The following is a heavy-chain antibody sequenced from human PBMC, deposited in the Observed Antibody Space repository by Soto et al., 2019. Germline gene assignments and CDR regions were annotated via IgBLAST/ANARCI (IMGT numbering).Heavy chain of an antibody. V-gene: IGHV2-5*02. CDR2: IYWDDDK. Sequence: QITLKESGPTLVKPTQTLTLTCTFSGFSLSTSGVGVGWIRQPPGKALEWLALIYWDDDKRYSPSLKSRLTITKDTSKNQVVLTMTNMDPVDKATYYCAHMNLGNGSGSYWPFDPWGQGTLVTVSS. D-gene: IGHD3-10*01. J-gene: IGHJ5*02. CDR1: GFSLSTSGVG. CDR3: AHMNLGNGSGSYWPFDP.